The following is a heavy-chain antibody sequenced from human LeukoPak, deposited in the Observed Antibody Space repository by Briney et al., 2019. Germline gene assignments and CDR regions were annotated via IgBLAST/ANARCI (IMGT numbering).Heavy chain of an antibody. V-gene: IGHV3-64*04. CDR2: ISSNGATT. CDR3: ARDARPGYFDY. CDR1: GFTLNRFY. Sequence: GGSLRLSCSASGFTLNRFYLHWVRQAPGKGLEFVSHISSNGATTYYADSVKGRFTISRDNSKNTLYLQMNSLRAEDTAVYYCARDARPGYFDYWGQGTLVTVSS. D-gene: IGHD6-6*01. J-gene: IGHJ4*02.